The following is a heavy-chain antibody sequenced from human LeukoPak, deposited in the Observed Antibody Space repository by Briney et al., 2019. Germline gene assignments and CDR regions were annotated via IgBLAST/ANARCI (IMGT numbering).Heavy chain of an antibody. V-gene: IGHV3-53*01. CDR2: IYSGGST. Sequence: GGSLRLSCAASGFTFSRYWMSWVRQAPGKGLEWVSVIYSGGSTYYADSVKGRFTISRDNSKNTLYLQMNSLRAEDTAVYYCARTPYYDILTGYSNYYFDYWGQGTLVTVSS. CDR3: ARTPYYDILTGYSNYYFDY. J-gene: IGHJ4*02. CDR1: GFTFSRYW. D-gene: IGHD3-9*01.